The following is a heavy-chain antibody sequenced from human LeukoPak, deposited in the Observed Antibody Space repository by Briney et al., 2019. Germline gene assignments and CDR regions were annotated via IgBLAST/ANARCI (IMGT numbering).Heavy chain of an antibody. V-gene: IGHV1-8*03. CDR2: LNTNSGNT. CDR1: GYTFTNYD. CDR3: ARAMCSSSSCFFDP. J-gene: IGHJ5*02. Sequence: ASEKVSCKASGYTFTNYDISWVRQATGQGLEWMGWLNTNSGNTGYAQKFQGRVTITRTTSINTAYMELRSLTSEDTAVYYCARAMCSSSSCFFDPWGQGTLVTVSS. D-gene: IGHD2-2*01.